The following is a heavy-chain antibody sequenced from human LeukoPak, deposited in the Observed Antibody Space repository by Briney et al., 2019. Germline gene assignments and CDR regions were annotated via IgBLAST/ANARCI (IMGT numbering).Heavy chain of an antibody. CDR1: GGSFSGYY. J-gene: IGHJ4*02. V-gene: IGHV4-34*01. Sequence: SETLSLTCAVYGGSFSGYYWSWIRQPPGKGLEWIGEINHSGSTNYNPSLKSRVTISVDTSKNQFSLKLSSVTAADTAVYYCARVLDYYDSSGYLTAYYFDYWGQETLVTVSS. D-gene: IGHD3-22*01. CDR2: INHSGST. CDR3: ARVLDYYDSSGYLTAYYFDY.